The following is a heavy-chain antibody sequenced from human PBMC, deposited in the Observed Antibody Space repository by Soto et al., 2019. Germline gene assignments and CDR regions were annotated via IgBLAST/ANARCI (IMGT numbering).Heavy chain of an antibody. CDR1: GFTFSSYS. V-gene: IGHV3-21*01. Sequence: GGSLRLSCAASGFTFSSYSMNWVRQAPGKGLEWVSSISSSSSYIYYADSVKGRFTISRDNAKNSLYLQMNSLRAEDTAVCYCARVQLHGDYYYYYMDVWGKGTTVTVSS. CDR3: ARVQLHGDYYYYYMDV. CDR2: ISSSSSYI. D-gene: IGHD1-1*01. J-gene: IGHJ6*03.